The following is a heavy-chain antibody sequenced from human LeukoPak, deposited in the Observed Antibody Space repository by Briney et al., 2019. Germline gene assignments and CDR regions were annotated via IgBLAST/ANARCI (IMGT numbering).Heavy chain of an antibody. CDR3: ASEWWGPYAFDI. V-gene: IGHV3-21*01. CDR2: ISSSSSYI. Sequence: GGSLRLSCAASGFTFSSYSMNWVRQAPGKGLEWVSSISSSSSYIYYADSVKGRFTISRDNAKNSLYLQMNSLRAEDTAVYYCASEWWGPYAFDIWGQGTMVTVSS. D-gene: IGHD2-15*01. J-gene: IGHJ3*02. CDR1: GFTFSSYS.